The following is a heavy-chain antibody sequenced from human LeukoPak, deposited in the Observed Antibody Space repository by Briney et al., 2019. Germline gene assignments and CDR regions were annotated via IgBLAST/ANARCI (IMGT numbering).Heavy chain of an antibody. Sequence: PGGSLRLSCAASGFTFSSYEMNWVRQAPGKGLEWVSYISSSGSTIYYADSVKGRFTISRDNAKNSLYLQMNSLRVEDTALYYCARDMSFSTSGWYGELDNWGQGTLVTVSS. CDR2: ISSSGSTI. J-gene: IGHJ4*02. D-gene: IGHD6-19*01. V-gene: IGHV3-48*03. CDR3: ARDMSFSTSGWYGELDN. CDR1: GFTFSSYE.